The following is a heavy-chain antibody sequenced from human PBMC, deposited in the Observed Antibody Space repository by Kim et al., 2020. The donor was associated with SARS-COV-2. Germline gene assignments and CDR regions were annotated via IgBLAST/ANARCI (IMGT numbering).Heavy chain of an antibody. CDR2: ITPFNGNT. D-gene: IGHD3-10*01. Sequence: SVKVSCKASGYTFTYRYLHWVRQAPRQALEWMGWITPFNGNTNYAQKFQDRVTITRDRSMSTAYMELSSLRSEDTAMYYCARYLALLWFGELLLFSVLNWFDPWGQGTLVTVSS. J-gene: IGHJ5*02. CDR1: GYTFTYRY. V-gene: IGHV1-45*03. CDR3: ARYLALLWFGELLLFSVLNWFDP.